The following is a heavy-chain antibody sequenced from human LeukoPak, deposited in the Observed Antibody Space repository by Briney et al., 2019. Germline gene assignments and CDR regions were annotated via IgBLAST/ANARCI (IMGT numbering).Heavy chain of an antibody. D-gene: IGHD1-26*01. CDR3: ARELHLVGATIRRHGYAFDI. Sequence: ASVKVSCKTSGYTFTDYNLHWVRQAPGQGLEGMGIINPSGGSTSYAQKFQGRVTMTRDMSTSTVYMELSSLTSEDTAVYYCARELHLVGATIRRHGYAFDIWGQGTMVTVSS. J-gene: IGHJ3*02. CDR2: INPSGGST. V-gene: IGHV1-46*01. CDR1: GYTFTDYN.